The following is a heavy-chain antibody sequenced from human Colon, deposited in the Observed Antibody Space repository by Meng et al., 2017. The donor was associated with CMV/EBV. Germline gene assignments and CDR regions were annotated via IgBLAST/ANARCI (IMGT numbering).Heavy chain of an antibody. CDR1: NYIFSNYG. CDR2: ISAYNGET. J-gene: IGHJ6*02. CDR3: ARGSSSTMFGDYYYGMDV. Sequence: ASVKVSCKGSNYIFSNYGIAWVRQAPGQGLEWMGWISAYNGETKYEEKIQDRVTMTTDTSTSTAYMELRSLRSDDTAVYYCARGSSSTMFGDYYYGMDVWGQGTTVTVSS. V-gene: IGHV1-18*01. D-gene: IGHD3-3*01.